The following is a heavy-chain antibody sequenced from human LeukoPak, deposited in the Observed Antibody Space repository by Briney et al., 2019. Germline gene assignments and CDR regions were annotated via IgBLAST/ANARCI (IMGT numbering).Heavy chain of an antibody. CDR3: ARSYRSGSTSGYFDY. D-gene: IGHD3-10*01. V-gene: IGHV3-30*04. CDR2: ISYDGSNK. Sequence: PGRSLRLSCAASGFTFSSYAMHWVRQAPGKGLEWVAVISYDGSNKYYADSVKGRFTISRDNSKNTLYLQMNSLRAEDTAVYYCARSYRSGSTSGYFDYWGQGTLVTVSS. CDR1: GFTFSSYA. J-gene: IGHJ4*02.